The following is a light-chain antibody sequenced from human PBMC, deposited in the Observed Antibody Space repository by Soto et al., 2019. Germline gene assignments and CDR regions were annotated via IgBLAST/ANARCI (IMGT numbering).Light chain of an antibody. CDR2: GAT. CDR3: QQYEGWPRT. J-gene: IGKJ2*01. CDR1: ENIPTN. Sequence: EIVMTQSPDTLSVSPGDTATLSCRARENIPTNLAWYQQKPGQAPTLLISGATARAPGVPARFSSGGSGADFPLTIRSVQSGDFGVFYWQQYEGWPRTFGLGTKVEIQ. V-gene: IGKV3-15*01.